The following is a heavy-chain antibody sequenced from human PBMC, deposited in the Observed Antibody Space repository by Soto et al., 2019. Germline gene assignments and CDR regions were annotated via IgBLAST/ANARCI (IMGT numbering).Heavy chain of an antibody. D-gene: IGHD6-13*01. J-gene: IGHJ4*02. CDR1: GYTFTSYA. V-gene: IGHV1-3*01. CDR3: ARAVRIAAAGTSLGY. Sequence: QVQLWQSGAEVKKPGASVKVSCKASGYTFTSYAMHWVRQAPGQRLARMGWINAGNGNTKYSQKFEGRVTITRDTSASTAYMELSSLRSEDTAVDYCARAVRIAAAGTSLGYWGQGTLVTVSS. CDR2: INAGNGNT.